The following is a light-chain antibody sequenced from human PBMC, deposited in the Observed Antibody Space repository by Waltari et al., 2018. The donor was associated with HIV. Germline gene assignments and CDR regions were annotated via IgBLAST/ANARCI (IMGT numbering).Light chain of an antibody. CDR2: DDS. Sequence: SYVLTQPPSVSVAPGQTARITCGGDNIGNKSVHWYQQKPGQAPVLVVFDDSDRPSGIPERVSGANSGNAATLTVSRVEAGDEADYYCQVWDSGSDHPGVVGTGTKVTVL. CDR3: QVWDSGSDHPGV. CDR1: NIGNKS. J-gene: IGLJ1*01. V-gene: IGLV3-21*02.